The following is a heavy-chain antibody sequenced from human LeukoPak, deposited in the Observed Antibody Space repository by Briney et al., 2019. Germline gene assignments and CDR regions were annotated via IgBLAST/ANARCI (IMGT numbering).Heavy chain of an antibody. CDR3: ARDPFGGSYQQDYYMDV. CDR2: IIPIFGTA. CDR1: GGTFTSYA. Sequence: SVKVSCKASGGTFTSYAISWVRQAPGQGLEWMGRIIPIFGTANYAQKFQGRVTITTDESTSTAYMELSSLRSEDTAVYYCARDPFGGSYQQDYYMDVWGKGTTVTVSS. V-gene: IGHV1-69*05. D-gene: IGHD1-26*01. J-gene: IGHJ6*03.